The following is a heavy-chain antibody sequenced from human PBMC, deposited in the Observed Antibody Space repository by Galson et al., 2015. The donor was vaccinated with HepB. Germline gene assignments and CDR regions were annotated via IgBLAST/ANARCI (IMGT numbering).Heavy chain of an antibody. D-gene: IGHD5-18*01. CDR1: GFTFSSYG. CDR2: IWYDGSNK. V-gene: IGHV3-33*01. CDR3: AREYSYGYWGWV. Sequence: SLRLSCAASGFTFSSYGMHWVRQAPGKGLEWVAVIWYDGSNKYYADSVKGRFTISRDNSKNTLYLQMNSLRAEDTAVYYCAREYSYGYWGWVWGQGTLVTVSS. J-gene: IGHJ4*02.